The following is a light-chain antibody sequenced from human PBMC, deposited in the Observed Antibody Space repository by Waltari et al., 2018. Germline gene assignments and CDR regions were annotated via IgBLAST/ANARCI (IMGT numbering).Light chain of an antibody. CDR1: GYNIGSTY. CDR2: KNN. Sequence: QSVLTQPPSASGTPGQRVTISCSGSGYNIGSTYVYWYQHLPGMAPKLLVYKNNQRPSGVPDRVSSSKSGISASLAISGLRSEDEADYYCGVWDDTLRFVFGGGTRLTVL. J-gene: IGLJ2*01. CDR3: GVWDDTLRFV. V-gene: IGLV1-47*01.